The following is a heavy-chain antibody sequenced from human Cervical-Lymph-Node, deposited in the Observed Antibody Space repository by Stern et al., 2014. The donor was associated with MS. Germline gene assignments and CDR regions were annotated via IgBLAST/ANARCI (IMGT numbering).Heavy chain of an antibody. J-gene: IGHJ4*03. D-gene: IGHD2-21*02. Sequence: QVQLQESGPGLVKPSETLSLTCSVSGDSMNNYYWSWFRQPPGKGLEWIGTAYYGRTANYNPSLRSRVTISVDPSKNQFSLNLAYVTAADTAVYFCAGDRYNDCWSYYWGQGALVAVSS. CDR3: AGDRYNDCWSYY. CDR2: AYYGRTA. CDR1: GDSMNNYY. V-gene: IGHV4-59*12.